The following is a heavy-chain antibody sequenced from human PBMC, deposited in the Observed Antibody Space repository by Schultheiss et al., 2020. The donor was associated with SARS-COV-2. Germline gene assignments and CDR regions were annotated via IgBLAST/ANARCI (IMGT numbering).Heavy chain of an antibody. CDR1: GGSVSSGSYY. J-gene: IGHJ6*02. V-gene: IGHV4-61*01. CDR3: ARDYYDSSGAGGMDV. D-gene: IGHD3-22*01. CDR2: IYYSGST. Sequence: SETLSLTCTVSGGSVSSGSYYWSWIRQPPGKGLEWIGYIYYSGSTNYNPSLKSRVTISVDTSKNQFSLKLSSVTAADTAVYYCARDYYDSSGAGGMDVWGQGTTVTVSS.